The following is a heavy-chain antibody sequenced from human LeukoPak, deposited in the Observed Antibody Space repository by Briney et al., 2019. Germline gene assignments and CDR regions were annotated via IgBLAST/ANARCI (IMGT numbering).Heavy chain of an antibody. CDR3: AKDFRIGYSAHFDY. CDR2: IYENGGTT. CDR1: GFIFTNYF. Sequence: GGSLRLSCAASGFIFTNYFMSWVRQAPEKGLEFVSGIYENGGTTYYADSVKGRFSISRDNSKNTLYLQMDSLRGEDTAVYYCAKDFRIGYSAHFDYWGQGALVTVSS. J-gene: IGHJ4*02. V-gene: IGHV3-23*01. D-gene: IGHD2-21*01.